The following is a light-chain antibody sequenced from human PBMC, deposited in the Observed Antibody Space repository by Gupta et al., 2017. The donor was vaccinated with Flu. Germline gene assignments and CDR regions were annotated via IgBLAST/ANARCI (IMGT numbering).Light chain of an antibody. V-gene: IGLV1-44*01. CDR1: SSNIGSNT. J-gene: IGLJ1*01. CDR2: SND. Sequence: QSVLTQPPSAYGTPAQTVTISCSGSSSNIGSNTVNWYQQFPGTAPKLLIYSNDHRPSGVPDRFSGSKSGTSASLAISGLQSEDEADYYCAAWDDSLSGHYVFGTGTKVTVL. CDR3: AAWDDSLSGHYV.